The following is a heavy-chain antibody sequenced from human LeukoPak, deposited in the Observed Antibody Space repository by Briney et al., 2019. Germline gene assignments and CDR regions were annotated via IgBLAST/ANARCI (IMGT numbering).Heavy chain of an antibody. D-gene: IGHD3-3*01. CDR3: TTDLPTYDYDFWSGDYYGMDV. V-gene: IGHV3-15*01. Sequence: GGSLRLSCAASGFTFSNAWMNWVRQAPGKGLEWVGRIKSKTDGGTTDYAAPVKGRFTISRDDSKNTLYLQMNSLKTEDTAVYYCTTDLPTYDYDFWSGDYYGMDVWGQGTTVTVSS. CDR2: IKSKTDGGTT. J-gene: IGHJ6*02. CDR1: GFTFSNAW.